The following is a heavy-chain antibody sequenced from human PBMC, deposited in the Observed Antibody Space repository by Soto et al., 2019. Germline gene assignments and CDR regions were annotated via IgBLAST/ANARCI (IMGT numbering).Heavy chain of an antibody. V-gene: IGHV4-31*02. Sequence: SQTLQLTWTVSGGYINSGGYYWCWISQHPAKGLEWIGSSYYSGSISYNLSLKSRVTIAVDTPKNQFSLKLRSVSAADTAVYYCARGPVVGVAATTRYFDYWGQGTLVAVSS. D-gene: IGHD2-15*01. CDR1: GGYINSGGYY. CDR3: ARGPVVGVAATTRYFDY. J-gene: IGHJ4*02. CDR2: SYYSGSI.